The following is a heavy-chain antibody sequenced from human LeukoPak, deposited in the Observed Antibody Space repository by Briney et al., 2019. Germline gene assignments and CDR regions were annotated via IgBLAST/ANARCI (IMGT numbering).Heavy chain of an antibody. V-gene: IGHV4-59*08. CDR1: GGSISSYY. CDR3: ARARDSSTYYYHSTRGYFDY. J-gene: IGHJ4*02. D-gene: IGHD3-10*01. Sequence: SETLSLTCTVSGGSISSYYWSWIRQPPGPGLEWIGYIHYSGSTNYNPSLKSRVTISVDTYKNQFSLKLSSVTAADAAMSYCARARDSSTYYYHSTRGYFDYWGQGTLVTVSS. CDR2: IHYSGST.